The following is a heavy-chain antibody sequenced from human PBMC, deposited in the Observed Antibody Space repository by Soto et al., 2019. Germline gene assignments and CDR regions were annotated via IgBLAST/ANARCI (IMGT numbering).Heavy chain of an antibody. CDR3: VKDHYDSSGYYTTPFDN. Sequence: XGSRRPSGAAAGFTFRNHATSCVRPAPGMGLDWVSAISGSGGSTYYADSVKGRFTISRDNSKNPLYLQMNSLRAEDTPGYYCVKDHYDSSGYYTTPFDNRGPVTLVTVS. V-gene: IGHV3-23*01. J-gene: IGHJ4*02. D-gene: IGHD3-22*01. CDR2: ISGSGGST. CDR1: GFTFRNHA.